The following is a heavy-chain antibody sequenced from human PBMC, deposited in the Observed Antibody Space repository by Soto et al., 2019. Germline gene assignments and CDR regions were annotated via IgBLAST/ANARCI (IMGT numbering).Heavy chain of an antibody. CDR2: IYNTGST. CDR3: ARGPGASGTYHYYFDY. V-gene: IGHV4-59*01. Sequence: PSETLSLTCTVSGGSISSYYWSWIRQPPGKGLEWIAYIYNTGSTNYNPSLKSRVTISLDASKNQFSLKLSSVTAADTAVYYCARGPGASGTYHYYFDYWGPGTLVTVSS. CDR1: GGSISSYY. D-gene: IGHD3-10*01. J-gene: IGHJ4*02.